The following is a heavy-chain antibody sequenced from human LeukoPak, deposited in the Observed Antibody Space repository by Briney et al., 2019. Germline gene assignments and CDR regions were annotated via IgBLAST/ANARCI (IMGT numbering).Heavy chain of an antibody. CDR1: GFTFSSYG. Sequence: GGSLRLSCAASGFTFSSYGMHWVRQAPGKGLEWVAVISYDGSNKYYADSVKGRFTISRDNSKNTLYLQMNSLRAEDTAVYCCAKDRGYSYGLDFDYWGQGTLVTVSS. D-gene: IGHD5-18*01. CDR3: AKDRGYSYGLDFDY. CDR2: ISYDGSNK. J-gene: IGHJ4*02. V-gene: IGHV3-30*18.